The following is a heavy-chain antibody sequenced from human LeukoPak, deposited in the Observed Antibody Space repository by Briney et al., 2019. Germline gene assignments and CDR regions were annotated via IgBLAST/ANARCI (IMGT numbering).Heavy chain of an antibody. CDR2: INAGNGNT. Sequence: ASVKVSCKASGYTLTSYAMHWVRQAPGQRLEWMGWINAGNGNTKYSQKFQGRVTITRHTSASTAYMELSSLRSEDTAVYYCARDDYDILTGYFRGMDVWGKGATVTVSS. V-gene: IGHV1-3*01. CDR1: GYTLTSYA. CDR3: ARDDYDILTGYFRGMDV. D-gene: IGHD3-9*01. J-gene: IGHJ6*04.